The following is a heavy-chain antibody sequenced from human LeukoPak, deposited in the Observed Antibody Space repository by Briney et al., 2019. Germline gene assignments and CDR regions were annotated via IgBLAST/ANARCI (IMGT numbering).Heavy chain of an antibody. CDR1: GFTFSSYG. CDR3: SRHPGTRIVGATFDY. CDR2: ITSTSSYI. Sequence: GGSLRLSCAASGFTFSSYGMHWVRQTPGKGLEWVSSITSTSSYIYYAESVKGRFTISRDNAKNSLYLQMNSLTAEDTAVYYCSRHPGTRIVGATFDYWGQGILVTVSS. D-gene: IGHD1-26*01. V-gene: IGHV3-21*01. J-gene: IGHJ4*02.